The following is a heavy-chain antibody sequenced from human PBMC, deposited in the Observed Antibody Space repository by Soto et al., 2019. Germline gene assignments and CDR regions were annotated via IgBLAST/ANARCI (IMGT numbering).Heavy chain of an antibody. CDR1: GGTFGSYA. J-gene: IGHJ6*02. CDR2: IIPIPGTA. CDR3: ARSQGSSTSLAIYYYYYYGMDV. V-gene: IGHV1-69*13. Sequence: GASVKVSCKASGGTFGSYAISWVRQAPGQGLEWMGGIIPIPGTANYAQKFQGRVTIAADESTSTAYMELSSLRSEDTAVYYCARSQGSSTSLAIYYYYYYGMDVWGQGTTVSVSS. D-gene: IGHD2-2*01.